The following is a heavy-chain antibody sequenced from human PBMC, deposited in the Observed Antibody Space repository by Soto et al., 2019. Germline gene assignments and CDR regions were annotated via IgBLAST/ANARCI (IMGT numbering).Heavy chain of an antibody. V-gene: IGHV1-18*01. J-gene: IGHJ4*02. CDR1: GYTFNTYG. Sequence: ASVKVSCKTSGYTFNTYGINWVRQAPGQGLELMGWISAYDGKTTYAEKFQGRVTLTTDTSTSTAYMEMNSLSAEDTALYYCARESEDLTSNFDYWGQGTLVTVSS. CDR2: ISAYDGKT. CDR3: ARESEDLTSNFDY.